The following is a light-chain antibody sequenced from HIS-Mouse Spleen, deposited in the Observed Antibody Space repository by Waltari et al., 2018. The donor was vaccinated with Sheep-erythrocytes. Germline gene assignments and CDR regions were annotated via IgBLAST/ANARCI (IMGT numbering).Light chain of an antibody. CDR1: SSDVGGYNS. Sequence: QSALTQPPSASGSPGQSVTISCPGTSSDVGGYNSVSWYQQHPGKAPKLMIYEVSKRPSGVPDRFSGSKSGNTASLTISGLQAEDEADYYCCSYAGSSTLVFGGGTKLTVL. V-gene: IGLV2-8*01. CDR2: EVS. J-gene: IGLJ2*01. CDR3: CSYAGSSTLV.